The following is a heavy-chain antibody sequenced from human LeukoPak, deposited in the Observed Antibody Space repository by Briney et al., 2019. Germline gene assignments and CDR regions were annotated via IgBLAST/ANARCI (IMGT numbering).Heavy chain of an antibody. Sequence: GGSLRLSCAASGFTFSSYAMSWVRQAPGKGLEWVSAISGSGGSTYYADSVKGRFTISRDNSKNTLYLQMNSLRAEDTAVYYCAKDSGYLCQLVLSPDAFDIWGQGTMVTVSS. CDR3: AKDSGYLCQLVLSPDAFDI. CDR2: ISGSGGST. J-gene: IGHJ3*02. CDR1: GFTFSSYA. D-gene: IGHD6-6*01. V-gene: IGHV3-23*01.